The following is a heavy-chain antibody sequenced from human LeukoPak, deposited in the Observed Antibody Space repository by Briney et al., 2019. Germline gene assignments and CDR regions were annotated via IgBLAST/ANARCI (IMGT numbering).Heavy chain of an antibody. J-gene: IGHJ3*02. CDR3: ARAVDGSDAFDI. V-gene: IGHV4-31*03. Sequence: LSETLSLTCTVSGGSISSGGYYWSWIRQHPGKGLEWIGYIYYSGSTYYNPSLKSRVTISVDTSKNQFSLKLSSVTAADTAVYYCARAVDGSDAFDIWGQGTMVTVSS. CDR2: IYYSGST. CDR1: GGSISSGGYY. D-gene: IGHD6-19*01.